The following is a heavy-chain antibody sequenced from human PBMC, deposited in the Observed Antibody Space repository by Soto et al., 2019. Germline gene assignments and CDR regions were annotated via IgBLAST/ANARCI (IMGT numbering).Heavy chain of an antibody. J-gene: IGHJ4*02. Sequence: SETLSLTCTVSGGSISSGDYYWSWIRQPPGKGLEWIGYIYYSGSTYYNPSLKSRVTISVDTSKNQFSLKLSSVTAADTAVYYCARDQSDYGLDYGGQGTLVTVSS. CDR1: GGSISSGDYY. CDR2: IYYSGST. V-gene: IGHV4-30-4*01. CDR3: ARDQSDYGLDY. D-gene: IGHD4-17*01.